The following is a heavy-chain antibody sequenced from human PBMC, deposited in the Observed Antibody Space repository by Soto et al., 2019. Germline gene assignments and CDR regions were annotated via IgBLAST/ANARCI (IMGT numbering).Heavy chain of an antibody. Sequence: SETLSLTCTVSGGSMDRSYWSWVRQSPGKGLEWIGYIFYSGTTNYNPSLKSRVTISVDTSKNQFSLQLTSVTAADTGVYFCARDRSYYYSGYFDSWGQGTQVTVSS. V-gene: IGHV4-59*01. CDR3: ARDRSYYYSGYFDS. CDR1: GGSMDRSY. D-gene: IGHD3-22*01. CDR2: IFYSGTT. J-gene: IGHJ4*02.